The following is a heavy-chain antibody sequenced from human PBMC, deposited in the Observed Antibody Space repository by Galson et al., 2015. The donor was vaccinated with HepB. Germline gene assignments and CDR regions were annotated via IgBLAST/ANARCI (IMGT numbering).Heavy chain of an antibody. V-gene: IGHV2-5*01. D-gene: IGHD3-3*01. CDR3: AHTTSSEIYGVVTSRLEVDP. CDR2: IYWNDKK. Sequence: PALVKPTQTLTLTCTFSGFSLRTSGVGVGWIRQPPGKALEWLALIYWNDKKHYSPSLKSRVTITKDAYKNQVVLTMTNMDPVDTATYYCAHTTSSEIYGVVTSRLEVDPWGQGTLVTVSS. J-gene: IGHJ5*02. CDR1: GFSLRTSGVG.